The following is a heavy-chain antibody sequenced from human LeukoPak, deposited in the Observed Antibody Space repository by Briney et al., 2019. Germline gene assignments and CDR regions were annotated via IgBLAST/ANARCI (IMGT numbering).Heavy chain of an antibody. CDR3: ARGALRYFDWLLEPGDDAFDI. D-gene: IGHD3-9*01. CDR2: IYYSGST. V-gene: IGHV4-39*01. CDR1: GGSISSSSYY. J-gene: IGHJ3*02. Sequence: SETLSLTCTVSGGSISSSSYYWGWIRQPPGKGLEWIGSIYYSGSTYYNPSLKSRVTISVDTSKNQFSLKLSSVTAADTAVYYCARGALRYFDWLLEPGDDAFDIWGQGTMVTVSS.